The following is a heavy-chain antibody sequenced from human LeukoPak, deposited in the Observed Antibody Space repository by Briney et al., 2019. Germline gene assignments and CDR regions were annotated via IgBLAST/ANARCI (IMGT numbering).Heavy chain of an antibody. Sequence: SETLSLTCTVSGGSISSYYWSWIRQPPGKGLEWIGYIYYSGSTNYSPSLKSRATISLDTSRNQFSLQLSSVTAADTAEYYCARQKWDRLTYYYYGMDVWGQGTTVTVSS. CDR1: GGSISSYY. CDR2: IYYSGST. D-gene: IGHD1-26*01. CDR3: ARQKWDRLTYYYYGMDV. J-gene: IGHJ6*02. V-gene: IGHV4-59*08.